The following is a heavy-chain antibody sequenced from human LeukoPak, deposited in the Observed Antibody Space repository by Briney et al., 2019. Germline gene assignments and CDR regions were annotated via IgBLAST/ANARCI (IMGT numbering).Heavy chain of an antibody. V-gene: IGHV1-2*02. CDR1: GYTFTGYY. CDR3: ARSKVYSSSFLTPMDV. D-gene: IGHD6-6*01. J-gene: IGHJ6*03. CDR2: INPNSGGT. Sequence: ASVKVSCKASGYTFTGYYMHWVRQAPGQGLEWMGWINPNSGGTNYAQKFQGRVTMTRDTSISTAYMELSRLRSDDTAVYYRARSKVYSSSFLTPMDVWGKGTTVTVSS.